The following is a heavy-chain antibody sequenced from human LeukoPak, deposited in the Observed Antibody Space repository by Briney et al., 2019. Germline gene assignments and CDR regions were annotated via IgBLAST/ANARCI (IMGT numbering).Heavy chain of an antibody. CDR3: ARGDHVRIYAESAFDI. CDR2: MNPNSGNT. D-gene: IGHD3-3*01. Sequence: ASVKVSCKASGYTFTSYDINWVRQATGQGLEWMGWMNPNSGNTGYAQKFQGRVTMTRDTSTSTVYMELSSLTSEDTAVYYCARGDHVRIYAESAFDIWGQGTMVTVSS. V-gene: IGHV1-8*02. J-gene: IGHJ3*02. CDR1: GYTFTSYD.